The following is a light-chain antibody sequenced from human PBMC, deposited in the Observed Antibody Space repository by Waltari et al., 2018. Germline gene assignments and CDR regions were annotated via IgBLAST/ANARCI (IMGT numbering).Light chain of an antibody. V-gene: IGKV1-33*01. CDR2: DAS. J-gene: IGKJ3*01. CDR1: QDITNS. CDR3: QQYDVLQYT. Sequence: DIQMTQSPSSLSASVGDRVTITCQASQDITNSLNWYQQKPGQAPKLLIYDASNLKTGVPSRFSGRGFGTDFTFTISSLQPEDVATYYCQQYDVLQYTFGPGTKVNLK.